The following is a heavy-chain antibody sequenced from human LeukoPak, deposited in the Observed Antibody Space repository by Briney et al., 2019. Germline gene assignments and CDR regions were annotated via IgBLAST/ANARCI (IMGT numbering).Heavy chain of an antibody. D-gene: IGHD5-12*01. V-gene: IGHV3-11*04. J-gene: IGHJ4*02. Sequence: GGSLRLSCAASGFTFSDFYMSWIRQAPGKGLEWVSYISSSGSTIYYADSVKGRFTISRDSAKNSLYLQMSSLRAEDTAVYYCARGVATITGYYFDYWGQGTLVTVSP. CDR1: GFTFSDFY. CDR3: ARGVATITGYYFDY. CDR2: ISSSGSTI.